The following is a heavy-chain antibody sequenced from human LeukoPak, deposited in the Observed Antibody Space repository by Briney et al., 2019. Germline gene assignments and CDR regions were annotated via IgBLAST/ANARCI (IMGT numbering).Heavy chain of an antibody. J-gene: IGHJ4*02. V-gene: IGHV1-69*05. D-gene: IGHD3-9*01. CDR3: ARVHDILTALIDY. CDR1: GGTFSSYE. CDR2: IIPMFGTA. Sequence: EASVKVSCKASGGTFSSYEISWVRQAPGQGLEWMGGIIPMFGTAKYAQKFQGRVTITTDKSTSTAYMELSSLRSEDTAVYYCARVHDILTALIDYWGQGTLVTVSS.